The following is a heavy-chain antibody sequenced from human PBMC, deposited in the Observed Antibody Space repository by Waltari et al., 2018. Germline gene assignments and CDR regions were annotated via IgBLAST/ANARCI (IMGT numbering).Heavy chain of an antibody. J-gene: IGHJ4*02. CDR1: GFIFSNFG. CDR3: AKGYHTADY. V-gene: IGHV3-33*08. CDR2: IWYDGSNK. Sequence: QVQLVESGGGVVQPGRSLRLSCTASGFIFSNFGMQWVRQAPGKGLEWVATIWYDGSNKYHADSVKGRFTISRDNSKNTLYLQMNSLRVEGTAMYYCAKGYHTADYWGQGILVTVSS. D-gene: IGHD3-3*01.